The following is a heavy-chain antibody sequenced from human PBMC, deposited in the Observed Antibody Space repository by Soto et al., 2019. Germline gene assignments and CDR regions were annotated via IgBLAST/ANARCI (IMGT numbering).Heavy chain of an antibody. V-gene: IGHV3-30*18. D-gene: IGHD1-26*01. J-gene: IGHJ6*02. CDR2: ISYDGSNK. Sequence: GGSLRLSCAASGFTFSSYGMHWVRQAPGKGLEWVAVISYDGSNKYYADSVKGRFTISRDNSKNTLYLQMNSLRAEDTAVYYCAKEIVGAMGTYYYYYGMDVWGQGTTVTVSS. CDR1: GFTFSSYG. CDR3: AKEIVGAMGTYYYYYGMDV.